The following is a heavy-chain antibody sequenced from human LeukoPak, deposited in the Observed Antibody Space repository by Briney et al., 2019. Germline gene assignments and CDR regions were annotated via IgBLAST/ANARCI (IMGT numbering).Heavy chain of an antibody. CDR3: ARDQSGYYGSGSYGMDV. Sequence: PSQTLSLTRTVSGGSISSGGYYWSWIRQHPGKGLEWIGYIYYSGSTYYNPSLKSRVTISVDTSKNQFSLKLSSVTAADTAVYYCARDQSGYYGSGSYGMDVWGKGTTVTVSS. V-gene: IGHV4-31*03. D-gene: IGHD3-10*01. CDR1: GGSISSGGYY. J-gene: IGHJ6*04. CDR2: IYYSGST.